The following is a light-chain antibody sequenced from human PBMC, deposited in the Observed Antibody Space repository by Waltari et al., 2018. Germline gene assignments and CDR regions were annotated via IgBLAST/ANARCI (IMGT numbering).Light chain of an antibody. CDR3: QSTDSSGKYVV. CDR2: KDT. Sequence: SYELTQPPSVSVSPGQTARITCSGDPLPKQYTFWYQQKPGQAPVMVIYKDTERPSGIPERLSGSSSGTTAPLTISAGEAEAEADYYCQSTDSSGKYVVFGGGTKLPVL. V-gene: IGLV3-25*02. J-gene: IGLJ2*01. CDR1: PLPKQY.